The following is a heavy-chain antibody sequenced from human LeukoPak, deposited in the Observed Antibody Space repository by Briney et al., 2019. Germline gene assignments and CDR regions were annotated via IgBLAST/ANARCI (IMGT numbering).Heavy chain of an antibody. J-gene: IGHJ3*02. CDR2: IDWDDAK. Sequence: SGPTLVNPTQTLTFTCTFSGFSLSTSGMRVSWIRQPPGKALEWLARIDWDDAKFYSTSLKTRLTISKDTSKNQVVLTMTNMDPVDTATYYCARVLYSSSWYALDIWGQGTMVTVSS. CDR1: GFSLSTSGMR. CDR3: ARVLYSSSWYALDI. D-gene: IGHD6-13*01. V-gene: IGHV2-70*04.